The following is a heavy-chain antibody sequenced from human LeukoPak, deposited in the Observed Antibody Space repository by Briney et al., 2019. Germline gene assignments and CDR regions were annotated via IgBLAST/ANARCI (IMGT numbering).Heavy chain of an antibody. CDR2: INPNSGGT. CDR1: GYTFTGYY. D-gene: IGHD3-22*01. J-gene: IGHJ4*02. V-gene: IGHV1-2*02. CDR3: ARWGDSSGYLDF. Sequence: ASVKVSCKASGYTFTGYYIHWVRQAPGQGLEWMGWINPNSGGTNYAQNFQGRVTMTRDTSISTAYMGLSSLRSDDTAVYYCARWGDSSGYLDFWGQGTLVTVSS.